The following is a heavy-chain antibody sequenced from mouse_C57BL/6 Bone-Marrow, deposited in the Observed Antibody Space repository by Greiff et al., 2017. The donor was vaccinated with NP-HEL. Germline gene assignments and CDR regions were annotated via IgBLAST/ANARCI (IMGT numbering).Heavy chain of an antibody. V-gene: IGHV1-64*01. CDR1: GYTFTSYW. J-gene: IGHJ2*01. CDR3: ARCTTVYYCDY. Sequence: VQLQQSGAELVKPGASVKLSCKASGYTFTSYWMHWVKQRPGQGLEWIGMIHPNSGSTNYNEKFKSKATLTVDKSSSTAYMQLSSLTAEDSAVYYCARCTTVYYCDYWGQGTTLTVSS. CDR2: IHPNSGST. D-gene: IGHD1-1*01.